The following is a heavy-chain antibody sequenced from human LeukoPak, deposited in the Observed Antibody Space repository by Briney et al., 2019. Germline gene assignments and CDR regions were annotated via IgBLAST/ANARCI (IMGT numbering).Heavy chain of an antibody. Sequence: GGSLRLSCAASGFTFDDYAMHWVRQAPGKGLGWVSLISGDGGSTYYANSVKGRFTISRDNSKNSLYLQMNSLRTEDTALYYCAKDKAGGQQLVQALLDYWGQGTLVTVSS. CDR2: ISGDGGST. CDR3: AKDKAGGQQLVQALLDY. J-gene: IGHJ4*02. CDR1: GFTFDDYA. V-gene: IGHV3-43*02. D-gene: IGHD6-13*01.